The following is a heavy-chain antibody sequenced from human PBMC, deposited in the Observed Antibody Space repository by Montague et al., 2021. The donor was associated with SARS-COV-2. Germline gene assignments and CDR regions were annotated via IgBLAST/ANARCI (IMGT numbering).Heavy chain of an antibody. V-gene: IGHV4-59*01. J-gene: IGHJ3*01. CDR2: MSYSGSA. D-gene: IGHD3-22*01. Sequence: SETLSLTCTVSGATISSDYWSWIQQSPGKGLEWIGYMSYSGSATYNPSLESRVAISRDTSKNQFSLTLIPATAADTAIYYCARTSDPSNFDSTGYYGAFDVWGQGTTVIVSS. CDR3: ARTSDPSNFDSTGYYGAFDV. CDR1: GATISSDY.